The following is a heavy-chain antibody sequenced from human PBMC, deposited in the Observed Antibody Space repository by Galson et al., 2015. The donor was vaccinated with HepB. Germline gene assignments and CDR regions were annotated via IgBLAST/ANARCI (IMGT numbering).Heavy chain of an antibody. CDR2: INAGNGNT. CDR3: ARGYYGSGSYIDY. D-gene: IGHD3-10*01. CDR1: GYTFTSYA. V-gene: IGHV1-3*01. J-gene: IGHJ4*02. Sequence: SVKVSCKASGYTFTSYAMHWVRQAPGQRLEWMGWINAGNGNTKYSQKFQGRVTITRDTSASTAYMELSSLRSEDTAVYYCARGYYGSGSYIDYWGQGTLVTVSS.